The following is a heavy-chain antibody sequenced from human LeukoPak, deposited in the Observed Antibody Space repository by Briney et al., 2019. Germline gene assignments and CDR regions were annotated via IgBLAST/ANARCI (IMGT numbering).Heavy chain of an antibody. D-gene: IGHD4-17*01. Sequence: PGRSLRLSCAASGFTFSSYGMRCVRQAPGKGLEWVAVIPYDGSNKYYADSVKGRFTISRDNSKNTLYLQMNGLRAEDTAVYYCAKDRNAVTTRIPDYWGQGTLVTVSS. V-gene: IGHV3-30*18. CDR1: GFTFSSYG. J-gene: IGHJ4*02. CDR3: AKDRNAVTTRIPDY. CDR2: IPYDGSNK.